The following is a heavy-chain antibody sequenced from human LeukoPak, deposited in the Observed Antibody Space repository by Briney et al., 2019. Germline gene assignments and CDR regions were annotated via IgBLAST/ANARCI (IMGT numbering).Heavy chain of an antibody. V-gene: IGHV3-21*01. CDR1: GFTFSSYS. Sequence: GGSLRLSCAASGFTFSSYSMSWVRQAPGKGLEWVSSISSSSSYIYYADSVKGRFTISRDNAKNSLYLQMNSLRAEDTAVYYCARVSTYGSGSQHDYWGQGTLVTVSS. D-gene: IGHD3-10*01. J-gene: IGHJ4*02. CDR3: ARVSTYGSGSQHDY. CDR2: ISSSSSYI.